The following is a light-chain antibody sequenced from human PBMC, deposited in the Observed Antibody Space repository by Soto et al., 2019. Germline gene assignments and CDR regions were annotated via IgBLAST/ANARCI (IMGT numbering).Light chain of an antibody. V-gene: IGKV1-6*01. CDR2: AAS. CDR3: LQDYSFPLT. J-gene: IGKJ4*01. Sequence: TQSTHSPSSLSASVLYRVTITCLASQDIGNDLGWYQQKPGKAPNLLIYAASSLQSGVPSRFSGSGSGTDFTLTISSLQPEDCATYYCLQDYSFPLTFGGGTKVDI. CDR1: QDIGND.